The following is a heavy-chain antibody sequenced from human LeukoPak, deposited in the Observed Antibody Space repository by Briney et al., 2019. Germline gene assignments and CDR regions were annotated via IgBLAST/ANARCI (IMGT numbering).Heavy chain of an antibody. CDR3: AKFLSTGSTSWFDA. D-gene: IGHD1-1*01. J-gene: IGHJ5*02. CDR2: IYPADSDT. V-gene: IGHV5-51*01. CDR1: GYSFTNYW. Sequence: PGESLKISCKGSGYSFTNYWIGWVRQMRGKGLEWMGIIYPADSDTRYSPSFQGQVTISADKSISTAYLQWSSLKASDTAMYYCAKFLSTGSTSWFDAWGQGTLVTVSS.